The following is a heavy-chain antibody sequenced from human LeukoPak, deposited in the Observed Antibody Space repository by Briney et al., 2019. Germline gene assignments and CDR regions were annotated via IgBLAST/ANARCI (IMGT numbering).Heavy chain of an antibody. J-gene: IGHJ4*02. V-gene: IGHV3-23*01. CDR2: ISGSGGST. CDR1: GFTFSSYA. D-gene: IGHD2-15*01. CDR3: ARAPVTSCRGAFCYPFDY. Sequence: GGSLRLSCAASGFTFSSYAMSWVRQAPGKGLEWVSAISGSGGSTHYADSVRGRFTVSRDNSKNTLYLQMNRLRVEDAAVYYCARAPVTSCRGAFCYPFDYWGQGTLVTVSS.